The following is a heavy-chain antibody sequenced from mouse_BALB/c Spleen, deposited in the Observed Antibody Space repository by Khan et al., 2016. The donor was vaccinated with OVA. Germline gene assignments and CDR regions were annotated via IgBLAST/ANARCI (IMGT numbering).Heavy chain of an antibody. Sequence: QVQLKQSGAELVRPGVSVKISCKGSGYTFTDFTMHWVKQSHAKSLEWIGVISTYYGDVTYNQKFKGKATMTVDKSSSTAYMELARLTSEDSAIYYCTGGGGGNRFAYGGQGTLVTVS. CDR2: ISTYYGDV. CDR1: GYTFTDFT. J-gene: IGHJ3*01. CDR3: TGGGGGNRFAY. V-gene: IGHV1S137*01.